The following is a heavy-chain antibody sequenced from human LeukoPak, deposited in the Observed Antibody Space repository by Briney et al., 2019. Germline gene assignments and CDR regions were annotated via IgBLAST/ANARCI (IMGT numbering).Heavy chain of an antibody. CDR2: ISSSSSYT. D-gene: IGHD6-19*01. CDR3: AREGGSGWPPYYFDY. CDR1: GFTFSNAW. Sequence: GGSLRLSCAASGFTFSNAWMSWVRQAPGKGLEWVSYISSSSSYTNYADSVKGRFTISRDNAKNSLYLQMNSLRAEDTAVYYCAREGGSGWPPYYFDYWGQGTLVTVSS. V-gene: IGHV3-11*06. J-gene: IGHJ4*02.